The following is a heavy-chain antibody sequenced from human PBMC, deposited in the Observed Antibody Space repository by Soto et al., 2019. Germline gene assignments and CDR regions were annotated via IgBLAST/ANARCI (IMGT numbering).Heavy chain of an antibody. J-gene: IGHJ4*02. CDR2: IWHDGSKK. V-gene: IGHV3-33*01. CDR1: GFIFRDYG. Sequence: PGGSLRLSCTASGFIFRDYGMQWVRQAPGKGLEWLAFIWHDGSKKYYADSLKGRFTISRDNSKNTMYLQMSSPTVGDTAVYYCASQAFDYWGQGTLVTVSS. CDR3: ASQAFDY.